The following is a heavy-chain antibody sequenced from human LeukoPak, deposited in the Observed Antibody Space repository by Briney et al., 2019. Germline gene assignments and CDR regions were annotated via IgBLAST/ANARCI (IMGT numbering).Heavy chain of an antibody. CDR3: ASYDGRAAYFEY. CDR2: IFSGGTT. J-gene: IGHJ4*02. CDR1: GFTVSNTY. Sequence: PGGSLRLSWAASGFTVSNTYMSWVRQAPGKGLEWVSVIFSGGTTYYADSVRGRFTISRDISKNTVYLQMNSLRPEDTAVYYCASYDGRAAYFEYWGQGTLVTVSS. V-gene: IGHV3-66*02. D-gene: IGHD3-22*01.